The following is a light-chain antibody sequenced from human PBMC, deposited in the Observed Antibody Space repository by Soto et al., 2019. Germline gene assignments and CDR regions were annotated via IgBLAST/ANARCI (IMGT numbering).Light chain of an antibody. V-gene: IGLV1-40*01. CDR1: SSNIGAGHD. CDR2: GGS. J-gene: IGLJ2*01. CDR3: HSYDSSLSGSEV. Sequence: QAALTQPPSVSGAPGQRVTISCTGSSSNIGAGHDVYWYKQLPGAAPKLLISGGSNRPSGVPDRFSGSRSGTSASLAITGLQAEDEADYYCHSYDSSLSGSEVFGGGTKLTVL.